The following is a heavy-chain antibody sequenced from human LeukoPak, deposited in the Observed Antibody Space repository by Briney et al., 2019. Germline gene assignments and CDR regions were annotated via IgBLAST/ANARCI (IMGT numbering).Heavy chain of an antibody. CDR2: VFRLQTVRT. J-gene: IGHJ4*02. Sequence: SETLSLTCTVSDSSITSTYSWAWFRQPPGKGLEWIATVFRLQTVRTFNNPSLGSRVTMSLDPSHNQFSLNLTSVTAADTALYFCARVLRAPYLIDSWGQGTLVTVSS. CDR1: DSSITSTYS. V-gene: IGHV4-38-2*02. D-gene: IGHD3-16*01. CDR3: ARVLRAPYLIDS.